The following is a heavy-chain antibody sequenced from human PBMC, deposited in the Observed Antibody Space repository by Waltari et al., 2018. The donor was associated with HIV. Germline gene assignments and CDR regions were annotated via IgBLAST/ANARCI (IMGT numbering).Heavy chain of an antibody. D-gene: IGHD2-8*02. J-gene: IGHJ4*02. CDR3: ASPPQGSQRPGPYFDY. CDR1: GGSISSSRYY. CDR2: IYYSGST. V-gene: IGHV4-39*01. Sequence: QLQLQESGPGLVKPSETLSLTCTVSGGSISSSRYYWGWIRQPPGKGLEGIGSIYYSGSTYYNPSLKSRVTISVDTSKNQFSLKLSSVTAADTAVYYCASPPQGSQRPGPYFDYWGQGTLVTVSS.